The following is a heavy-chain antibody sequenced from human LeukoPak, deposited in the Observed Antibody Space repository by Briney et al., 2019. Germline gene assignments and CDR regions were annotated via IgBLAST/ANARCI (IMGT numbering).Heavy chain of an antibody. CDR1: GGSISSNNYY. J-gene: IGHJ5*02. Sequence: SETLSLTCTVSGGSISSNNYYWGWIRQPPGKGLEWIGSIYYSESTFSNPSLKSRVTISVDTAKNQLSLKLSSVTAADTAVYYCARHKSAVAGTDNWFAPWGQGTLVTVSS. CDR3: ARHKSAVAGTDNWFAP. D-gene: IGHD6-19*01. CDR2: IYYSEST. V-gene: IGHV4-39*01.